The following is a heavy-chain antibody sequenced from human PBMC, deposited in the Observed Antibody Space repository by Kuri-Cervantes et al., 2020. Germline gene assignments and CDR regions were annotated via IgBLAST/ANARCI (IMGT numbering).Heavy chain of an antibody. Sequence: GGSLRPSCAASGFTFSSYWMSWVRQAPGKGLEWVANIKQDGSEKYYVDSVKGRFAISRDNAKNSLYLQMNSLRAEDTAVYYCARDWYSYGYESPFDYWGQGTPVTVSS. CDR2: IKQDGSEK. J-gene: IGHJ4*02. CDR1: GFTFSSYW. V-gene: IGHV3-7*01. D-gene: IGHD5-18*01. CDR3: ARDWYSYGYESPFDY.